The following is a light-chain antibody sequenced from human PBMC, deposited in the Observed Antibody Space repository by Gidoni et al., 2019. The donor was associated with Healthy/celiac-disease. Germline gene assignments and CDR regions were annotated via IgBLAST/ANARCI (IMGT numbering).Light chain of an antibody. J-gene: IGLJ2*01. CDR3: GKWDSSLSAVV. CDR2: DNK. V-gene: IGLV1-51*01. Sequence: HSVLTQPPSVSAAPVQKVTISCSGSSSNIGNNYVSWYQQLPGTAPKLLIYDNKKRPSGMPDRFYGSKSGTSATLGINGLQTGDEADYYCGKWDSSLSAVVFGGGTKLTVL. CDR1: SSNIGNNY.